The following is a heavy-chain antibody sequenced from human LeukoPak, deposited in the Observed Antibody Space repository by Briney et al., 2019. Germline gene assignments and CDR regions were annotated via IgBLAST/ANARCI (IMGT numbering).Heavy chain of an antibody. CDR3: ARVAAAVPDQ. CDR2: IKQDGNKK. V-gene: IGHV3-7*04. J-gene: IGHJ5*02. D-gene: IGHD6-13*01. CDR1: GFTFTTNW. Sequence: GGSLRLSCAASGFTFTTNWISWVRKALGKGLGSVTNIKQDGNKKYNMDSVKGRFNISRDNANNSLYLQMSSRTSEDTAVYYCARVAAAVPDQWGQGTLVTVAS.